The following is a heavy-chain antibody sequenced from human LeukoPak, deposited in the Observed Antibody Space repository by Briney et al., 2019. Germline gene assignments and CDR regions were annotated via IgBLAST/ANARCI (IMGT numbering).Heavy chain of an antibody. Sequence: GGSLRLSCAASGFTFSSYAMSGVRQAPGKGLKGVSAISGSGGTTYHADSVKGRFTISRDNSKNTLYLQMNSLRGEDTAVYYCAKSSLRDQYTSSWYYFDYWGQGTLVTVSS. D-gene: IGHD6-13*01. V-gene: IGHV3-23*01. J-gene: IGHJ4*02. CDR2: ISGSGGTT. CDR1: GFTFSSYA. CDR3: AKSSLRDQYTSSWYYFDY.